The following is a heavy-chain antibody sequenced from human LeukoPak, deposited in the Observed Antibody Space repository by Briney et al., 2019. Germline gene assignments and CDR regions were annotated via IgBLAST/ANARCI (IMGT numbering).Heavy chain of an antibody. D-gene: IGHD5-24*01. V-gene: IGHV1-2*02. CDR3: ARGCRRWLQSSDYYFDY. Sequence: ASVKVSCKASGGTFTGYYMHWVRQAPGQGLEWMGWINPNSGGTNYAQKFQGRVTMTRDTSISTAYMELSRLRSDDTAVYYCARGCRRWLQSSDYYFDYWGQGTLVTVSS. CDR2: INPNSGGT. J-gene: IGHJ4*02. CDR1: GGTFTGYY.